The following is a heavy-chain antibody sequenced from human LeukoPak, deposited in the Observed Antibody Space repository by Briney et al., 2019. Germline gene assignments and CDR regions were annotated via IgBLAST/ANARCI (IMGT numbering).Heavy chain of an antibody. D-gene: IGHD6-13*01. V-gene: IGHV3-30*02. CDR3: ARGNWGSSSWSPYFDY. J-gene: IGHJ4*02. CDR1: GFSFLNYG. Sequence: GGSLRLSCVASGFSFLNYGIHWVRQAPGKGLEWVSFIRYDGSNKYYADSVKGRFTISRDNSKNTLYLQMNSLRAEDTAVYYCARGNWGSSSWSPYFDYWGQGTLVTVSS. CDR2: IRYDGSNK.